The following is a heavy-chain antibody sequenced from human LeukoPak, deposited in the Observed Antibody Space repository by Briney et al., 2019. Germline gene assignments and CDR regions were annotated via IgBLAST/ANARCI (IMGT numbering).Heavy chain of an antibody. D-gene: IGHD3-3*01. V-gene: IGHV4-59*11. J-gene: IGHJ4*02. CDR2: IYYSGST. Sequence: SETLSLTCTVSGGSISSHYWSWIRQPPGKGLEWIGYIYYSGSTNYNPSLESRVTISVDTSKNQFSLKLSSVTAADTAVYYCARAFNDFWSGYYNDYWGQGTLVTVSS. CDR1: GGSISSHY. CDR3: ARAFNDFWSGYYNDY.